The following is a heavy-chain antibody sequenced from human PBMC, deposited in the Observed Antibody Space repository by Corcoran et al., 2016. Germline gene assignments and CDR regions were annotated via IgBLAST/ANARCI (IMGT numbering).Heavy chain of an antibody. CDR1: GFSFSTYG. CDR3: AKPYGSGTYYLFYYFDS. J-gene: IGHJ4*02. D-gene: IGHD3-10*01. V-gene: IGHV3-30*18. CDR2: MSYDGSNE. Sequence: QVQLVESGGGVVQPGKSLRLSCAASGFSFSTYGMHWVRQAPGKGLEWVTFMSYDGSNEYYADSVKGRFTISRDNSRNTLYLQMNSLRAEDTAVYYCAKPYGSGTYYLFYYFDSGGQGTLVTVSS.